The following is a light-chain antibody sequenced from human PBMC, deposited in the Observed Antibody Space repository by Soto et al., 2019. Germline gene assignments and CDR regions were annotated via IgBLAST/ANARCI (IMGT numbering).Light chain of an antibody. J-gene: IGKJ1*01. CDR1: QSLLHITGETF. CDR3: MQALQTPWT. V-gene: IGKV2-29*03. CDR2: EVS. Sequence: DVVMTQTPLSLSVSPGQPASISCKSSQSLLHITGETFLFWYLQKPGQSPQLLIYEVSTRVSGAPDRFSGSGSGTDFTLKISRVEAEDVGVYYCMQALQTPWTFGLGTKVDVK.